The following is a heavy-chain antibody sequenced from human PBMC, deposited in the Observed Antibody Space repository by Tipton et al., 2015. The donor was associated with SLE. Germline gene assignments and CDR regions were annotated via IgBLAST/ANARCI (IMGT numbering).Heavy chain of an antibody. Sequence: SLRLSCAASGFTFSGYGVHWVRQAPGKGLAWVAFIGYDGSNKYYADSVKGRFTISRDNSKNTLFLQMDSLRAEDTAVYYCAKNRLVNSWYFDFWGQGTLVTVSA. CDR3: AKNRLVNSWYFDF. D-gene: IGHD3-16*01. CDR2: IGYDGSNK. CDR1: GFTFSGYG. V-gene: IGHV3-30*02. J-gene: IGHJ4*02.